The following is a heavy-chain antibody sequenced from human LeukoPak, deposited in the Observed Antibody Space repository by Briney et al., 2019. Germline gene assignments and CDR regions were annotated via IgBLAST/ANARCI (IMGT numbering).Heavy chain of an antibody. J-gene: IGHJ4*02. V-gene: IGHV1-2*02. CDR3: ARDYIAVVRRYYFDY. CDR2: INPNSGGT. D-gene: IGHD2-21*01. Sequence: ASVKVSCKASGYTFTGYYMHWVRQAPGQGLEWMGWINPNSGGTNYAQKFQGRVTMTRDTSISTAYMELSRLRSDDTAAYYCARDYIAVVRRYYFDYWGQGTLVTVSS. CDR1: GYTFTGYY.